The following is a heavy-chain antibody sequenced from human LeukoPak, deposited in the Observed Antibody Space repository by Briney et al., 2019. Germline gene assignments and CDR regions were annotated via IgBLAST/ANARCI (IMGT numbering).Heavy chain of an antibody. CDR1: GFTFSSYW. D-gene: IGHD3-10*01. CDR2: INSDGSST. V-gene: IGHV3-74*01. Sequence: PGGSLRLSCAASGFTFSSYWMHWVRQAPGEGLVWVSRINSDGSSTSYADSVKGRFTISGDNAKNTLYLQMNSLRAEDTAVYYCARETYYGSGSYAWDYWGQGTLVTVSS. J-gene: IGHJ4*02. CDR3: ARETYYGSGSYAWDY.